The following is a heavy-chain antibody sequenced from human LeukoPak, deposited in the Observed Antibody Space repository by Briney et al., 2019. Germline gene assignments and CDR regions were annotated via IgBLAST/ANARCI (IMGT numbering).Heavy chain of an antibody. Sequence: PSQTLSLTCTVSGGPISSGGYYWSWIRQHPGKGLEWIGYIYYSGSTYYNPSLKSRVTISVDTSKNQFSLKLSSVTAADTAVYYCARVHYYDSSGYDFYFDYWGQGTLVTVSS. V-gene: IGHV4-31*03. J-gene: IGHJ4*02. CDR1: GGPISSGGYY. D-gene: IGHD3-22*01. CDR3: ARVHYYDSSGYDFYFDY. CDR2: IYYSGST.